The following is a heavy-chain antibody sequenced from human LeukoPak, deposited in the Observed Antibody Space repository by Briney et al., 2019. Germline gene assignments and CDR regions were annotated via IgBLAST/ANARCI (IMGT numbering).Heavy chain of an antibody. CDR1: GFTFSSYA. Sequence: GGSLRLSCAASGFTFSSYAMSWVRQAPGKGLEWVSYISSSGSTIYYADSVKGRFTISRDNAKNSLYLQMNSLRAEDTAVYYCARGYDSSFSYWYFDLWGRGTLVTVSS. CDR2: ISSSGSTI. J-gene: IGHJ2*01. V-gene: IGHV3-48*04. D-gene: IGHD3-22*01. CDR3: ARGYDSSFSYWYFDL.